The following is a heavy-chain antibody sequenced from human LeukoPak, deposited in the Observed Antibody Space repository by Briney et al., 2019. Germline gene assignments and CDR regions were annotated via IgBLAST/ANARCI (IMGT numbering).Heavy chain of an antibody. CDR2: LRGDGET. CDR3: ARDPYGDSWGYFDY. J-gene: IGHJ4*02. V-gene: IGHV3-23*01. CDR1: GFIFRDYA. Sequence: GGSLRLSCVASGFIFRDYAMGWVRQAPAGGLEWVSSLRGDGETFYTDSVKGRFTLSRDHSRNTVYLQLNNLRAEDTAVYYCARDPYGDSWGYFDYWGQGTLVTVSS. D-gene: IGHD4-17*01.